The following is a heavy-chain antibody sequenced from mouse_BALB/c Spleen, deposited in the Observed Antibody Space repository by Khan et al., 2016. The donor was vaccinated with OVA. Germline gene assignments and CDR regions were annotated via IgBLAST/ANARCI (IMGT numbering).Heavy chain of an antibody. J-gene: IGHJ1*01. CDR2: MSSGSSTI. D-gene: IGHD3-1*01. Sequence: EVELVESGGGLVQPGGSRKLSCAASGFTFSNFGMHWVRQAPKKGLEWVAYMSSGSSTIYYVDTVKGRFTFSRDNLKNILFLQMTSLRSEDTAMYYCARSGGNFHWYFDVWGAGTSVTVSS. V-gene: IGHV5-17*02. CDR1: GFTFSNFG. CDR3: ARSGGNFHWYFDV.